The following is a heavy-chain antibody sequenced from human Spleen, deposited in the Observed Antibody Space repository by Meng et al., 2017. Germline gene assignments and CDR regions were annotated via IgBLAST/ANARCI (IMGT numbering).Heavy chain of an antibody. CDR3: ARRINTAGGWFDS. J-gene: IGHJ5*01. CDR2: IYYIGGT. CDR1: GGSISDGAYS. Sequence: QLQLQESGSGLVKPSQTLSLTCAVSGGSISDGAYSWSWIRQPPGKGLEWIGFIYYIGGTYYNPSLKSRVSMSLDRSKNQFSLRLTSVTAADTAVYFCARRINTAGGWFDSWGQGNMVTVSS. V-gene: IGHV4-30-2*01. D-gene: IGHD5-18*01.